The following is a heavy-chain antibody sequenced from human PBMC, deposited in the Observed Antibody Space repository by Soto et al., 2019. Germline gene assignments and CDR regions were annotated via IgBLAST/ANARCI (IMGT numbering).Heavy chain of an antibody. CDR1: GGSISSSSYY. Sequence: SETLSLTCTVSGGSISSSSYYWGWIRQPPGKGLEWIGSIYYSGSTYYNPSLKSRVTISVDTSKNQFSLKLSSVTAADTAVYYCARHKATVTTCWFDPWGQGTLVTVSS. CDR2: IYYSGST. CDR3: ARHKATVTTCWFDP. D-gene: IGHD4-17*01. J-gene: IGHJ5*02. V-gene: IGHV4-39*01.